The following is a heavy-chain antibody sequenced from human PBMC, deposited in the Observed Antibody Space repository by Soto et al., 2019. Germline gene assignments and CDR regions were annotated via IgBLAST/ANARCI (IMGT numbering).Heavy chain of an antibody. V-gene: IGHV3-23*01. D-gene: IGHD2-21*02. CDR1: GFTFSSYA. J-gene: IGHJ6*02. Sequence: GGSLRLSCAASGFTFSSYAMSRVHQAPGKGLEWVSAISGSGGSTYYADSVKGRFTISRDNSKNTLYLQMNSLRAEDTAVYYCAKSVVTATDYYYYGMDVWGQGTTVTVSS. CDR2: ISGSGGST. CDR3: AKSVVTATDYYYYGMDV.